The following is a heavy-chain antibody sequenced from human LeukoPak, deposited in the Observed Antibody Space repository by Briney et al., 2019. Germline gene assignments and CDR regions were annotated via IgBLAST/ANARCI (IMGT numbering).Heavy chain of an antibody. CDR2: ISSSSSYI. V-gene: IGHV3-21*04. CDR1: GFTFSSYS. Sequence: GGSLRLSCAASGFTFSSYSMNWVRQAPGKGLEWVSSISSSSSYIYYADSVKGRFTISRDNAKNSLYLQMNSLRAEDTAVYYCASFNGYSYGLHGPVDVWGKGTTVTVSS. D-gene: IGHD5-18*01. J-gene: IGHJ6*04. CDR3: ASFNGYSYGLHGPVDV.